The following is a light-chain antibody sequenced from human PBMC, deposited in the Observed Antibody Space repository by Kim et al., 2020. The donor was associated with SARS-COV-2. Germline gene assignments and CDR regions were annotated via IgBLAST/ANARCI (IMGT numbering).Light chain of an antibody. Sequence: DIQMTQSPSSLSASVGDRVTITCRASQGISTYLAWYQQKPGKVPKLLIYAASALQSGVPSRFGGSGSGTDFTLTISSLQPEDVATYYCQKYNTVPYTFGQGTKLVI. V-gene: IGKV1-27*01. J-gene: IGKJ2*01. CDR1: QGISTY. CDR3: QKYNTVPYT. CDR2: AAS.